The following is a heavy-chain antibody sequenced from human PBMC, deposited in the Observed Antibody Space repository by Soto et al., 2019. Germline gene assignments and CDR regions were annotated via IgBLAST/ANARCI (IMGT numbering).Heavy chain of an antibody. V-gene: IGHV1-3*01. J-gene: IGHJ5*02. CDR2: IHAGQGDT. Sequence: ASVKVSCQASGYTFARYAIHWVRQVPGQGLEWMGWIHAGQGDTKYSQKFQVRVTITRDTSANIVYMELNSLTSEDTAMYYCARLLPSAGLGVGLDPWCQGTLVTVSS. D-gene: IGHD7-27*01. CDR1: GYTFARYA. CDR3: ARLLPSAGLGVGLDP.